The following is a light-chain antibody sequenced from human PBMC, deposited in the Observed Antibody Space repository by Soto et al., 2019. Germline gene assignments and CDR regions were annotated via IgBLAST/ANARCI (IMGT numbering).Light chain of an antibody. V-gene: IGLV2-14*03. CDR2: DVT. Sequence: QAALTQPASVSGSPGQSIAISCTGNSSDVGAYNYVSWYQQHPGKAPKLMIFDVTNRPSGVSDRFSGSKSGNTASLTISGLQAEDEADYYCSSYTSSSTYVFGTGTKLTVL. J-gene: IGLJ1*01. CDR1: SSDVGAYNY. CDR3: SSYTSSSTYV.